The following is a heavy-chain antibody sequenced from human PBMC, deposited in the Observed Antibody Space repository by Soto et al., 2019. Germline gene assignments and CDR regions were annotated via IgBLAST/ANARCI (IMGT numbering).Heavy chain of an antibody. CDR1: GGSINTFY. J-gene: IGHJ4*02. D-gene: IGHD5-18*01. CDR3: AREGSYTAYNFAHGIQLWSFDF. Sequence: SETLSLTCTVSGGSINTFYWSWVRQPAGKGLEWIGRIFSSGSTSFNPSLESRVAMSVDTSKNHFSLNLSSVTAADMAVYYCAREGSYTAYNFAHGIQLWSFDFWGQGALATVYS. CDR2: IFSSGST. V-gene: IGHV4-4*07.